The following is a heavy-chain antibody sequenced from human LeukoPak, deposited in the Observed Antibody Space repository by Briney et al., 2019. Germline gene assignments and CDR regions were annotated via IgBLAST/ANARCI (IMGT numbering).Heavy chain of an antibody. CDR3: ARHVEQWLTPFDY. Sequence: SGTLSLTCAVSGGSISSYYWSWIRQPPGKGLEWIGYIYYSGRTNYNHSLKSGVTISVDTSKNQFSLKLTSVTAADTAVYYCARHVEQWLTPFDYWGQGTLVTVSS. J-gene: IGHJ4*02. V-gene: IGHV4-59*08. CDR2: IYYSGRT. D-gene: IGHD6-19*01. CDR1: GGSISSYY.